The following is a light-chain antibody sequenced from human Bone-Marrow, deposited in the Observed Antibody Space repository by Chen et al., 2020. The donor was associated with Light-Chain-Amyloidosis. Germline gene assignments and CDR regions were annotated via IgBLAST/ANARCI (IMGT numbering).Light chain of an antibody. CDR1: NSNIGINY. CDR2: ENN. CDR3: ATWDSSLSVLM. Sequence: QSVLTQPPSGTAATGQKVTISCSGSNSNIGINYVSWYHELPVTSPKLLIYENNQRPSEIPDCFSCSKSGTSATLGVAGLQTGYEADYYCATWDSSLSVLMFGGGTKLTVL. V-gene: IGLV1-51*02. J-gene: IGLJ3*02.